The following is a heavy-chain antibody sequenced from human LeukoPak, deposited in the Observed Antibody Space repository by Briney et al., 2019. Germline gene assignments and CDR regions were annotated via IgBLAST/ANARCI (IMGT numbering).Heavy chain of an antibody. CDR2: ISGSGDIT. J-gene: IGHJ4*02. D-gene: IGHD6-19*01. Sequence: QTGGSLRLSCAASGFTFSSYAMSWVRQAPGKGLEWVSTISGSGDITYYADSVKGRFTISRDNSKNTLYLQMNSLRAEDTALYYCANLLIPVTGSPGDYWGLGTLVTVSS. CDR3: ANLLIPVTGSPGDY. V-gene: IGHV3-23*01. CDR1: GFTFSSYA.